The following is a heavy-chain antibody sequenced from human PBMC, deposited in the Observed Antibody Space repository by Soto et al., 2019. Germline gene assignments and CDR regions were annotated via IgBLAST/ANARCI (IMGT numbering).Heavy chain of an antibody. D-gene: IGHD3-3*01. CDR2: ITGGGDTT. Sequence: VQLLESGGGLVQPGGSLRLSCAASGSTFSSYAMSWVRQAPGKGLEWVSGITGGGDTTYYADSVKGRFTISRDNSKNTLYLQMNTLRVDDTAVYYCAKVGIGVTVFGVVIKHFDYWGQGTQVTVSS. CDR1: GSTFSSYA. V-gene: IGHV3-23*01. CDR3: AKVGIGVTVFGVVIKHFDY. J-gene: IGHJ4*02.